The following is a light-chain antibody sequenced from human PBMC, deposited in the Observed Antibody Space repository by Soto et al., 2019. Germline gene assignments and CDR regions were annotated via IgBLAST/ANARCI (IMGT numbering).Light chain of an antibody. CDR2: TNN. V-gene: IGLV1-44*01. J-gene: IGLJ2*01. CDR3: ATWDDSLNGVL. CDR1: SSNIGSNI. Sequence: SVLTQSPSASGTPGQRVTISCSGSSSNIGSNIVNWYQHLPGMAPKLLIDTNNQRPSGVPDRFSGSKSGTSASLAISGLQSEDEAVYYCATWDDSLNGVLFGGGTKLTVL.